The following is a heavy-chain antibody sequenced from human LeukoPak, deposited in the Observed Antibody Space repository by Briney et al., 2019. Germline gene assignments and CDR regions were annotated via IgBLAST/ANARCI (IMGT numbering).Heavy chain of an antibody. CDR2: ISSSGSTI. CDR3: ARDNHGDYFALPDDY. CDR1: GFTFSDYY. D-gene: IGHD4-17*01. Sequence: GGSLRLSCAASGFTFSDYYMSWIRQAPGKGLEWVSYISSSGSTIYYADSVKGRFTISRDNAKNSLYLQMNSLRAEDTAVYYCARDNHGDYFALPDDYWGQGTLVTVSS. V-gene: IGHV3-11*01. J-gene: IGHJ4*02.